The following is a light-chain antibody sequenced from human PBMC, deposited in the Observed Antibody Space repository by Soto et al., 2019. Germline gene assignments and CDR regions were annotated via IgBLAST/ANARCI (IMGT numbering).Light chain of an antibody. CDR3: QHYSSYSEA. CDR2: KAS. J-gene: IGKJ1*01. CDR1: QTISSW. V-gene: IGKV1-5*03. Sequence: DIQMTQSPSTLSGSVGDRVTITCRASQTISSWLAWYQQKPGQAPKLLIYKASTLKSGGPSRFSGSGSGTEFTLTISRLQPDDFANYDCQHYSSYSEAFGQGTKVELK.